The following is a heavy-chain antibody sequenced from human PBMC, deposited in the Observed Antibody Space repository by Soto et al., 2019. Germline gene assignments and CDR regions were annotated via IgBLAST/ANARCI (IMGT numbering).Heavy chain of an antibody. CDR2: ISSSSSYI. Sequence: GGSLRLSCAASGFTFSSYSMNWVRQAPGKGLEWVSSISSSSSYIYYADSVKGRFTISRDNAKNSLYLQMNSLRAEDTAVYYCASGGYSGYDLDDAFDIWGQGTMVTVSS. CDR3: ASGGYSGYDLDDAFDI. V-gene: IGHV3-21*01. CDR1: GFTFSSYS. D-gene: IGHD5-12*01. J-gene: IGHJ3*02.